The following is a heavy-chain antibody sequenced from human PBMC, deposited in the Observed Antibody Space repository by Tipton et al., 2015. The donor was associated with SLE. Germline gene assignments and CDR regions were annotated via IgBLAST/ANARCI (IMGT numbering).Heavy chain of an antibody. V-gene: IGHV3-9*01. CDR2: ISWNSGSI. Sequence: SLRLSCAASGFKFDDYAMHWVRQAPGKGLEWVSGISWNSGSIGYADSVKGRFTISRDNAKNSLYLQMNSLRAEDTALYYCAKAGSLTGYYDYWGQGTLVTVSS. CDR1: GFKFDDYA. J-gene: IGHJ4*02. CDR3: AKAGSLTGYYDY. D-gene: IGHD3-9*01.